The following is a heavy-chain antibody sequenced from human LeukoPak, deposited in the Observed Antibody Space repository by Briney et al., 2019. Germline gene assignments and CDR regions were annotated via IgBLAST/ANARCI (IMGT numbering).Heavy chain of an antibody. CDR3: ARVKDSSGYYSWGY. V-gene: IGHV4-38-2*01. D-gene: IGHD3-22*01. Sequence: KPSETLSLTCAVSGYCISSGYYWGWIRQPPGKGLEWIGSIYHSGSTYYNPSLKSRVTISVDTSKNQFSLKLSSVTAADTAVYYCARVKDSSGYYSWGYWGQGTLVTVSS. CDR1: GYCISSGYY. CDR2: IYHSGST. J-gene: IGHJ4*02.